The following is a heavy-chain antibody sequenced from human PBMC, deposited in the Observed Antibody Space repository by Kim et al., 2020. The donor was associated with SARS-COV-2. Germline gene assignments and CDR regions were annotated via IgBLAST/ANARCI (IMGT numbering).Heavy chain of an antibody. J-gene: IGHJ4*02. CDR1: GFTFSSYG. D-gene: IGHD6-19*01. CDR3: ARDILGVYSSGWHPKNDY. V-gene: IGHV3-33*05. Sequence: GGSLRLSCAASGFTFSSYGMHWVRQAPGKGLEWVAVISYDGSNKYYADSVKGRFTISRDNSKNTLYLQMNSLRAEDTAVYYCARDILGVYSSGWHPKNDYWGQGTLVTVSS. CDR2: ISYDGSNK.